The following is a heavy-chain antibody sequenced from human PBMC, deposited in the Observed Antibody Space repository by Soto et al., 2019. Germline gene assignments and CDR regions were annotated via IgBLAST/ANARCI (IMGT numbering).Heavy chain of an antibody. V-gene: IGHV4-39*01. J-gene: IGHJ5*02. CDR3: ARHVKEIYNDSSGYDWFDP. Sequence: TGNLSLTCTVYGGSISSSSYYWGWIRQPPGKGLEWIGSIYYSGSTYYNPSLKSRVTISVDTSKNQFSLKLSSVTAADTAVYYCARHVKEIYNDSSGYDWFDPRGQVPLV. CDR1: GGSISSSSYY. CDR2: IYYSGST. D-gene: IGHD3-22*01.